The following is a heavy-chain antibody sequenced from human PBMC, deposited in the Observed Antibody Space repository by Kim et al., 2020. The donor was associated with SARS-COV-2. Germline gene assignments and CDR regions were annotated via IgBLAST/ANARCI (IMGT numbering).Heavy chain of an antibody. J-gene: IGHJ4*02. CDR3: ARDRQQPDY. D-gene: IGHD5-18*01. V-gene: IGHV1-3*01. CDR2: GNT. Sequence: GNTKYCQRCQSRVTLARDTSANTAYMDLSSLASEDTAVYFCARDRQQPDYWGQGTLVTVSS.